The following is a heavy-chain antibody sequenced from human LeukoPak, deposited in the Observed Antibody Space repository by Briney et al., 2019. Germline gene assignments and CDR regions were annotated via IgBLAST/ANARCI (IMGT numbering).Heavy chain of an antibody. D-gene: IGHD3-10*01. V-gene: IGHV3-20*04. J-gene: IGHJ4*02. Sequence: PGGSLRLSCAASGFTFDDYGMSWVRQAPGKGLEWVSGINWNGGSTGYADSVKGRFTISRDNAKNSLYLQMNSLRAEYTALYYCARDTSSSYGSGSDYWGQGTLVTVSS. CDR1: GFTFDDYG. CDR3: ARDTSSSYGSGSDY. CDR2: INWNGGST.